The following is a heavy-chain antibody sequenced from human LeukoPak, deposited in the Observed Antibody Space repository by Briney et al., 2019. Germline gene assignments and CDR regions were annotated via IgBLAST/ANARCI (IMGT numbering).Heavy chain of an antibody. J-gene: IGHJ4*02. Sequence: SVTVSLKASGGTSNIHAISSVRQAPGQGLEWVGRIIPNLGTTNRAQNFQDRVTLTADKSTNTAYMELTSLTSDDTAVYYCATTNDGGGYQWGDFFDFWGQGTLVTVSS. D-gene: IGHD3-22*01. CDR3: ATTNDGGGYQWGDFFDF. V-gene: IGHV1-69*04. CDR1: GGTSNIHA. CDR2: IIPNLGTT.